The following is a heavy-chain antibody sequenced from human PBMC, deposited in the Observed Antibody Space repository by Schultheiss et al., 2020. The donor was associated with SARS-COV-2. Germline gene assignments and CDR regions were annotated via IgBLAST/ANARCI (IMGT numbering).Heavy chain of an antibody. V-gene: IGHV1-2*04. Sequence: ASVKVSCKASGYTFTDYYMHWVRQAPGQGLDWMGWINPNSGGTNYAQKFQGWVTMTRDTSISTAYMELSRLRSDDTAVYYCARGYDILTGFPGSSEYAFDIWGQGTMVTVSS. CDR1: GYTFTDYY. J-gene: IGHJ3*02. CDR3: ARGYDILTGFPGSSEYAFDI. CDR2: INPNSGGT. D-gene: IGHD3-9*01.